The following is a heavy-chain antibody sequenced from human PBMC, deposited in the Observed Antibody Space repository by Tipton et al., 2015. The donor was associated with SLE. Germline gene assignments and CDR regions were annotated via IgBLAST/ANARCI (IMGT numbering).Heavy chain of an antibody. V-gene: IGHV4-38-2*01. CDR2: IYHSGRT. CDR3: ARRTSGDAPGD. J-gene: IGHJ4*02. D-gene: IGHD5-12*01. Sequence: TLSLTCAVSCYSISSGYYWGWIRQPPGKGLEWIGDIYHSGRTYYKPPLKSRVTITFETSKNQFSLKLSSVTAADTAFDYCARRTSGDAPGDWGQGTLVTVSS. CDR1: CYSISSGYY.